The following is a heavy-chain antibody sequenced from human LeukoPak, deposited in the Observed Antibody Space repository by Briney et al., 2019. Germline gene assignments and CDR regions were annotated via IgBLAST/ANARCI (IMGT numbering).Heavy chain of an antibody. CDR2: IYTSGST. J-gene: IGHJ5*02. Sequence: SETLSLTCTVSGGSISSGSYYWSWIRQPAGKGLEWIGRIYTSGSTNYNPSLKSRVTISVDTSKNQFSLKLSSVTAADTAVYYCARQENAGDWFDPWGQGTLVTVSS. CDR1: GGSISSGSYY. D-gene: IGHD7-27*01. V-gene: IGHV4-61*02. CDR3: ARQENAGDWFDP.